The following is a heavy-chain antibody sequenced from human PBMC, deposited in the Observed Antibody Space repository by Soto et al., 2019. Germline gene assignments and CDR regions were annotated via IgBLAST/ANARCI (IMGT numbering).Heavy chain of an antibody. D-gene: IGHD3-10*01. V-gene: IGHV4-31*03. CDR3: ARDREPMTGYYYYYGTDV. CDR2: IYYSGST. Sequence: SETLSLTCTVSGCSISSGGYYWSWIRQHPGKGLEWIGYIYYSGSTYYNPSLKSRVTISVDTSKNQFSLKLSSVTAADTAVYYCARDREPMTGYYYYYGTDVWGQGTTVTVSS. J-gene: IGHJ6*02. CDR1: GCSISSGGYY.